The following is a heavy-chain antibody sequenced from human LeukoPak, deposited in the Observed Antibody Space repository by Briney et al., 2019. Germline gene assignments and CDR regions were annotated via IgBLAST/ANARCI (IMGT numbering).Heavy chain of an antibody. Sequence: GGSLRLSRAASAFTFSSYAMSWVRQAPGKGLEWVSGISDSGDGTYYADSVKGRFTISRDNSKNTLYMQMNSLRAEDTAIYYCAKDRDPGMFRPFDHWGQGTLVTVSS. CDR2: ISDSGDGT. D-gene: IGHD3-10*01. V-gene: IGHV3-23*01. CDR3: AKDRDPGMFRPFDH. J-gene: IGHJ4*02. CDR1: AFTFSSYA.